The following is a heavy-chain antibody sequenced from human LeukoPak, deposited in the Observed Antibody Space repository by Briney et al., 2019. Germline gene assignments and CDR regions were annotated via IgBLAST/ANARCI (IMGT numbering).Heavy chain of an antibody. Sequence: PPGRSLRLSCAGSGFTFGGYGMHWFRQTPGKGLEWVAVIAYDGSRAFYADSVKGRFTISRDNSKNTMSVQMDDLRAEDTAVYYCTRYNNDHFNYWGQGTLVTVSS. CDR2: IAYDGSRA. CDR1: GFTFGGYG. CDR3: TRYNNDHFNY. D-gene: IGHD1-14*01. V-gene: IGHV3-33*01. J-gene: IGHJ4*02.